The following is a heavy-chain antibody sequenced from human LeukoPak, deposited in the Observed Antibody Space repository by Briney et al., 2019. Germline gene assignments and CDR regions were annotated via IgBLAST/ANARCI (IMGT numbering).Heavy chain of an antibody. V-gene: IGHV4-59*01. CDR1: GGSFSRYY. J-gene: IGHJ6*02. D-gene: IGHD5-12*01. CDR2: IHYSGST. CDR3: AGVSGATITTYYGMDV. Sequence: KPSETLSLTCTVSGGSFSRYYWSWIRQPPGKGLEWIGNIHYSGSTNYNPSLKSRVTISIDTSKNQFSLRLSSVTAVDTAVYYCAGVSGATITTYYGMDVWGQGTTVTVS.